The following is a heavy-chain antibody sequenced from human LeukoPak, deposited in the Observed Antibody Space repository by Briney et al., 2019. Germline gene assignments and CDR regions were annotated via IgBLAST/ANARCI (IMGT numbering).Heavy chain of an antibody. D-gene: IGHD2-2*01. CDR2: IYYSGST. CDR3: ASLSYCSSTSCYVGYFDY. J-gene: IGHJ4*02. Sequence: PSETLSLTCTVSGGSISSYYWSWIRQPPGTGLEWIGYIYYSGSTNYNPSLKSRVTISVDTSKNQFSLKLSSVTAADTAVYYCASLSYCSSTSCYVGYFDYWGQGTLVTVSS. V-gene: IGHV4-59*08. CDR1: GGSISSYY.